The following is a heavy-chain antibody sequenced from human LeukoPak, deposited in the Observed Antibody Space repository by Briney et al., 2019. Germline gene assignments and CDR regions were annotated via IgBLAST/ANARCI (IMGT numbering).Heavy chain of an antibody. J-gene: IGHJ4*02. Sequence: GGSLRLSCAASGFTFSDYDMNWVRQAPGKGLEWLSYIDKSRDTIYYADSVKGRFTISRDNAKNSLYLQMNSLRAEDTAVYYCARDETSSWSPRWGYWGQGTLVTVSS. V-gene: IGHV3-11*01. D-gene: IGHD6-13*01. CDR2: IDKSRDTI. CDR1: GFTFSDYD. CDR3: ARDETSSWSPRWGY.